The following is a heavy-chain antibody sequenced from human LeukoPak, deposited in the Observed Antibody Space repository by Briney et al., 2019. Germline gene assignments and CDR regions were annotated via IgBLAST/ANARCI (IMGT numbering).Heavy chain of an antibody. CDR2: ISGSGGST. CDR3: ANPISGSNSNILTGYYNPYFDY. Sequence: GGSLRLSCAASGFTFSSYAMSWVRQAPGKGLEWVSAISGSGGSTYYADSVKGRFTISRDNSKNTLYLQMNSLRAEDTAVYYCANPISGSNSNILTGYYNPYFDYWGQGTLVTVSS. V-gene: IGHV3-23*01. CDR1: GFTFSSYA. D-gene: IGHD3-9*01. J-gene: IGHJ4*02.